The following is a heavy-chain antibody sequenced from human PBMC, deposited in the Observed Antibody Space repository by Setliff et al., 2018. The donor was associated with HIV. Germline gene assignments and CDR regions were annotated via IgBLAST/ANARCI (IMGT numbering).Heavy chain of an antibody. CDR3: ASSAGAVPTTAPYGDYYYYFYMDV. J-gene: IGHJ6*03. CDR2: IIPIFGTP. V-gene: IGHV1-69*05. CDR1: GGIFSRFA. Sequence: SVKVSCKASGGIFSRFAFSWVRQAPGQGLEWMGGIIPIFGTPNYAQKFQGRVTITTDESTSTAYMELYSLTSEDTAMYYCASSAGAVPTTAPYGDYYYYFYMDVWGQGTLVTVSS. D-gene: IGHD1-1*01.